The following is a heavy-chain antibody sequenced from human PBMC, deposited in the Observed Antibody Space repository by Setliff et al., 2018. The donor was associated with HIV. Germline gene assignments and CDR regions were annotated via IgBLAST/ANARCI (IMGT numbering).Heavy chain of an antibody. CDR2: ISHSGNT. V-gene: IGHV4-59*11. Sequence: LSLTCTVSYGSISGHYWTWIRQPPGKGLEWIGCISHSGNTNFNPSLNSRVTISLDTSKNQFSLRLTSLTAADTAIYYCARSTVGAGASFPWGRGILVTVSS. CDR1: YGSISGHY. CDR3: ARSTVGAGASFP. D-gene: IGHD1-26*01. J-gene: IGHJ5*02.